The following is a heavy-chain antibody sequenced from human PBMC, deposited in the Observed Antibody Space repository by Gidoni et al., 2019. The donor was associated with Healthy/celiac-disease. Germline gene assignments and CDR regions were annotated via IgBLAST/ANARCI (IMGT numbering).Heavy chain of an antibody. J-gene: IGHJ6*02. CDR2: IYYGGST. Sequence: QVQLQESGPGLAKPSQPLSLTCTVSGGSISSGDYSWSWFRQPPGKGLEWIGYIYYGGSTYYNPALKSRVTISVDTSKNQLSLKLSAVTAADTAVYYCARDQGAYDFWSGYYTGYYYGMDVWGQGTTVTVSS. V-gene: IGHV4-30-4*01. D-gene: IGHD3-3*01. CDR3: ARDQGAYDFWSGYYTGYYYGMDV. CDR1: GGSISSGDYS.